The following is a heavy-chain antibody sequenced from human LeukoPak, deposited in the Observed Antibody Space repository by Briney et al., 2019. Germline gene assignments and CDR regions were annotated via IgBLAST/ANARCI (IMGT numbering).Heavy chain of an antibody. J-gene: IGHJ4*02. CDR2: ISSSSSYI. CDR3: ARDAPWMYYFDY. CDR1: GFTFSSYS. Sequence: GGSLRLSCAASGFTFSSYSMNWVRQAPGKGLEWVSSISSSSSYIYYADSVKGRFTISRDNAKNSLYLQMNSLRAEDTAVYYCARDAPWMYYFDYWGQGTLVTVSS. V-gene: IGHV3-21*01. D-gene: IGHD5-12*01.